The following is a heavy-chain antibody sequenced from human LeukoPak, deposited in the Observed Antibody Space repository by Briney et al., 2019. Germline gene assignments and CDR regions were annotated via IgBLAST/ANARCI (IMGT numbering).Heavy chain of an antibody. D-gene: IGHD3-3*01. CDR2: INPNSGGT. Sequence: ASVKVSCKASGYTFTGYYMHWVRQAPGQGLEWMGRINPNSGGTNYAQKFQGRVTMTRDTSISTAYMELSRLRSDDTAVYYCARGSNYDFWSGKYYYGMEVWAKGPRSPSP. J-gene: IGHJ6*02. V-gene: IGHV1-2*06. CDR1: GYTFTGYY. CDR3: ARGSNYDFWSGKYYYGMEV.